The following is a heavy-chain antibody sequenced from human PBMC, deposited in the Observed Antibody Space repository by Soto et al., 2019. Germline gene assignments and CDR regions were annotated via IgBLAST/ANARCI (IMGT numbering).Heavy chain of an antibody. CDR3: AKVRYSSPMGYYYGMDV. D-gene: IGHD6-19*01. CDR1: RVAFSKFI. J-gene: IGHJ6*02. V-gene: IGHV1-69*13. CDR2: IIPIFGTA. Sequence: SVKVSCKASRVAFSKFIVTWVRQAPGLGLEWVGGIIPIFGTANYAQKFQGRVTITADESTSTSYMGVNNLRSEDTAVYYCAKVRYSSPMGYYYGMDVWGQGTTVTVSS.